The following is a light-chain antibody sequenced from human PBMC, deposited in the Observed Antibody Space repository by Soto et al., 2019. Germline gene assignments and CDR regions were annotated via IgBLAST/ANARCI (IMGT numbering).Light chain of an antibody. CDR3: QQYYSYPWT. Sequence: AIRITQSPSSFSASTGDRITITCRASQGISTYLGWYQQKPGKAPKLLIYTASTLQSGVPSRFSGSGSGTDFTLTINCLQSEDFATYYCQQYYSYPWTFGQGTKVEIK. J-gene: IGKJ1*01. CDR2: TAS. V-gene: IGKV1-8*01. CDR1: QGISTY.